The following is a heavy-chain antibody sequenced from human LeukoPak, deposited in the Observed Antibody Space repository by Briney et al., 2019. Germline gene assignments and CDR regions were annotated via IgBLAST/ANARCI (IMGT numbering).Heavy chain of an antibody. V-gene: IGHV3-23*01. CDR3: AKGTRCGGDCYTLFDY. CDR1: GXTFTSYV. Sequence: GGSLRLSCAASGXTFTSYVLTWVRQAPGKGLEWVSAISETGGRTNYADSVKGRFTISRDNSKNMLYLQMNSLRAGDTAVYYCAKGTRCGGDCYTLFDYWGQGTLVTVSS. J-gene: IGHJ4*02. CDR2: ISETGGRT. D-gene: IGHD2-21*02.